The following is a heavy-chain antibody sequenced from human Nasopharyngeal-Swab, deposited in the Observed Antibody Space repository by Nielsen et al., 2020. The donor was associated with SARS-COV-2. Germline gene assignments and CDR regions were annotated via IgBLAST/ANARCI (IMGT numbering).Heavy chain of an antibody. CDR1: GGSISSSSYY. J-gene: IGHJ4*02. CDR3: ARGGYSYGFDY. Sequence: GSLRLSCTGSGGSISSSSYYWGWIRQPPGKGLEWIGSIYYSGSTYYNPSLKSRVTISVDTSKNQFSLKLSSVTAADTAVYYCARGGYSYGFDYWGQGTLVTFSS. V-gene: IGHV4-39*01. CDR2: IYYSGST. D-gene: IGHD5-18*01.